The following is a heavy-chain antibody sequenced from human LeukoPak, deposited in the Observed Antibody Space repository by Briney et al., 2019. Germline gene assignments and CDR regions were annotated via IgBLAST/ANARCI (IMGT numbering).Heavy chain of an antibody. CDR2: IYHSGST. CDR3: ARPSSPVAPDYYGMDV. J-gene: IGHJ6*02. V-gene: IGHV4-4*02. Sequence: ASETLSLTCAVSGGSISSSNWWSWVRQPPGKGLEWIGEIYHSGSTNYNPSLKSRVTISVDKSKNQFSLKLSSVTAADTAVYYCARPSSPVAPDYYGMDVWGQGTTVTVSS. CDR1: GGSISSSNW. D-gene: IGHD5-12*01.